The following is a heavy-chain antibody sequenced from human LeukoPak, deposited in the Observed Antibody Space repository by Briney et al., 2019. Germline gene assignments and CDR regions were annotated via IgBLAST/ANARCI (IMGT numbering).Heavy chain of an antibody. CDR3: AKLYSVYGDYVGMDV. V-gene: IGHV3-9*01. Sequence: GGSLRLSCAASGFTLDDYAMHWVRQAPGKGLEWVSGISWNSGSIGYADSVKGRFTISRDNAKNPLYLQRNSLRAEDTALYYCAKLYSVYGDYVGMDVWGQGTTVTVSS. D-gene: IGHD4-17*01. CDR1: GFTLDDYA. CDR2: ISWNSGSI. J-gene: IGHJ6*02.